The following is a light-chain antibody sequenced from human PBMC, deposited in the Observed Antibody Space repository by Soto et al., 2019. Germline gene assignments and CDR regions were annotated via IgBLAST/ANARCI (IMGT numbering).Light chain of an antibody. CDR3: LSWTTRRGLV. J-gene: IGLJ2*01. CDR2: EVS. V-gene: IGLV2-14*01. CDR1: SSDVGSFNF. Sequence: QSALTQPASVSGAPGQSIAISCTGTSSDVGSFNFVSWYQQHPGKVPKLIIYEVSNRPSGVSSRFSGSKSGDTASLIISGLQAEDEADYCCLSWTTRRGLVFGGGTKVTVL.